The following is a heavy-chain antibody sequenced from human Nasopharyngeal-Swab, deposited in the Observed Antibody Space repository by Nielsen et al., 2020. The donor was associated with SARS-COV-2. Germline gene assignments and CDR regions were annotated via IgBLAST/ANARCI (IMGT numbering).Heavy chain of an antibody. D-gene: IGHD2-15*01. CDR2: IRSKGNSYAT. CDR3: TRCGGGCYTGKDY. Sequence: VRQAPGKGLEWVGRIRSKGNSYATAYAASVKGRFTISRDDSKNTAYLQMNSLITEDTAVYYCTRCGGGCYTGKDYWGQGTLVTVSS. J-gene: IGHJ4*02. V-gene: IGHV3-73*01.